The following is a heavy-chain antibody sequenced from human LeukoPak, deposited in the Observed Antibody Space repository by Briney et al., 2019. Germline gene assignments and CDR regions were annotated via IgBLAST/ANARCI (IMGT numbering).Heavy chain of an antibody. V-gene: IGHV4-38-2*01. D-gene: IGHD1-26*01. CDR2: IHHSGST. CDR1: GYSISSAYY. CDR3: ARAYSGSYNPFDY. Sequence: SETLSLTCAVSGYSISSAYYWGWIRQPPGKGLEVIGSIHHSGSTYYNPSLKSRVTISVDTSKNQFSLKLSSVTAADTAVYYCARAYSGSYNPFDYWGQGTLVTVSS. J-gene: IGHJ4*02.